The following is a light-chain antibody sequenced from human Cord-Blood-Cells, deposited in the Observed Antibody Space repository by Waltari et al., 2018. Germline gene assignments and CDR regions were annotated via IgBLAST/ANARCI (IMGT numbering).Light chain of an antibody. J-gene: IGLJ2*01. V-gene: IGLV1-40*01. CDR3: QSYDSSLSGSVV. Sequence: QSVLTQPPSVSGAPGQRVTISCTGSSSNIGAGYDVHWYQQLPGTAPKLLIYGKSKRPSGVPDRFSVSKSGTSASLAITGLQAEDEADYYCQSYDSSLSGSVVFGGGTKLTVL. CDR1: SSNIGAGYD. CDR2: GKS.